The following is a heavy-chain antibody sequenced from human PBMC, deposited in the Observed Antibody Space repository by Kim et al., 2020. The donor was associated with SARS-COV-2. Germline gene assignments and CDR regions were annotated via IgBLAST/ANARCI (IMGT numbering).Heavy chain of an antibody. J-gene: IGHJ5*02. CDR2: IIPIFGTA. CDR1: GGTFSSYA. D-gene: IGHD4-4*01. Sequence: SVKVSCKASGGTFSSYAISWVRQAPGQGLEWMGGIIPIFGTANYAQKFQGRVTITADESTSTAYMELSSLRSEDTAVYYCARSGSDYSNSGLDPWGQGTLVTVSS. V-gene: IGHV1-69*13. CDR3: ARSGSDYSNSGLDP.